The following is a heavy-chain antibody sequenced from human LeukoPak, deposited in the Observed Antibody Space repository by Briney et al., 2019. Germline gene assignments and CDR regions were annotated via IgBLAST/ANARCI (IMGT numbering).Heavy chain of an antibody. Sequence: PSQTLSLTSTVSGGSISSGDYYWSWIRQPPGKGLEWIGYIYYSGSTYYNPSLKSRVTISVDTSKNQFSLKLSSVTAADTAVYYCARVPQAGTGYAFDIWGQGTMVTVSS. V-gene: IGHV4-30-4*01. J-gene: IGHJ3*02. CDR1: GGSISSGDYY. D-gene: IGHD1-1*01. CDR3: ARVPQAGTGYAFDI. CDR2: IYYSGST.